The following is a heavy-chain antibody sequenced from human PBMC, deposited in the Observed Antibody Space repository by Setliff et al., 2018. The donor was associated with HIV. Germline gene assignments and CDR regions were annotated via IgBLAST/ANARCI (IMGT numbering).Heavy chain of an antibody. D-gene: IGHD3-10*01. CDR3: TRHLPVYYGSGVSYYFDY. Sequence: SETLSLTCNVSGDSISRYYWSWIRQPPRKGLEWIGYIANDGRTNYNPPLKSRLSISVDTSKNQVSLKLTSVTAADTAVYYCTRHLPVYYGSGVSYYFDYWGQGTLVTVSS. V-gene: IGHV4-59*08. CDR1: GDSISRYY. CDR2: IANDGRT. J-gene: IGHJ4*02.